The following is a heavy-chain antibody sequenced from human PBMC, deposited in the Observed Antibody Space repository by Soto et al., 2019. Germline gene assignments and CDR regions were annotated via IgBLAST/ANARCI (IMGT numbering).Heavy chain of an antibody. CDR1: GFSLSTSGVG. D-gene: IGHD2-15*01. CDR3: AHSPSLQCYWDGGYFDS. J-gene: IGHJ4*02. CDR2: IYWDDDK. Sequence: QITLEESGPPRVKPTQTLTLTCIFSGFSLSTSGVGVGWIRQPPGKALEWLAFIYWDDDKRYSPSLRSRLTITKDTSRQPVALTMTNTDPADTATYFCAHSPSLQCYWDGGYFDSWGQGTLVTVSS. V-gene: IGHV2-5*02.